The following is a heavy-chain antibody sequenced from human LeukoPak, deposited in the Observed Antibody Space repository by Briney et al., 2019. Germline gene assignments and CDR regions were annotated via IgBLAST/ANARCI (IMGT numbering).Heavy chain of an antibody. CDR3: ARDKYSSSWLYNWFDP. CDR2: ISAYNGNT. V-gene: IGHV1-18*01. J-gene: IGHJ5*02. CDR1: GYTFTSYG. D-gene: IGHD6-13*01. Sequence: GASVKVSCKASGYTFTSYGISWVRQAPGQGVEWMGWISAYNGNTNYAQKLQGRVTMTTDTSTSTAYMELRSLRSDDTAVYYCARDKYSSSWLYNWFDPWGQGTLVTVSS.